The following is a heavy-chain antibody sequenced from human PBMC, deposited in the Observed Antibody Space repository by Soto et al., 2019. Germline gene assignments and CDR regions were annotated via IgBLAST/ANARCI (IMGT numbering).Heavy chain of an antibody. CDR1: GYSFTSYW. V-gene: IGHV5-51*01. Sequence: ESLKISCKGSGYSFTSYWIGWVRQMPGKGLEWMGIIYPGDSDTRYSPSFQGQVTISADKSISTAYLQWSSLKASDTAMYYCARNRDYGDYVSWFDPWGQGTLVTVSS. D-gene: IGHD4-17*01. CDR3: ARNRDYGDYVSWFDP. CDR2: IYPGDSDT. J-gene: IGHJ5*02.